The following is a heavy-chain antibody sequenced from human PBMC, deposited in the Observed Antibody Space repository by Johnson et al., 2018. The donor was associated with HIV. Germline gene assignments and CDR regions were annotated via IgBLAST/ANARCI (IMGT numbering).Heavy chain of an antibody. J-gene: IGHJ3*02. V-gene: IGHV3-66*03. CDR3: ARVGQLARTHAFDI. D-gene: IGHD6-13*01. CDR2: IYSGGST. Sequence: VQLVESGGGLIQPGGSLRLSCAASGFTVSSNYMNWVRQAPGKGLAWVSVIYSGGSTYYADPVKGRFTNSRDNSKNTVYLQMNSLRAEDTAVYYCARVGQLARTHAFDIWGQGTMVTVSS. CDR1: GFTVSSNY.